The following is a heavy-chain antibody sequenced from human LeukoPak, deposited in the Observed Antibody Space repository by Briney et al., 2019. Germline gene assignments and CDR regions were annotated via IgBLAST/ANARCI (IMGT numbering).Heavy chain of an antibody. CDR1: GYTFTSYD. J-gene: IGHJ5*02. D-gene: IGHD6-13*01. CDR2: MNPNSGNT. V-gene: IGHV1-8*01. Sequence: GASVKVSCKASGYTFTSYDINWVRQATGQGLEWMGWMNPNSGNTGYAQKFQGRVTMTRNTSISTAYMELSSLRSEDTAVYYCARGPTAGNYNWFGPWGQGTLVTVSS. CDR3: ARGPTAGNYNWFGP.